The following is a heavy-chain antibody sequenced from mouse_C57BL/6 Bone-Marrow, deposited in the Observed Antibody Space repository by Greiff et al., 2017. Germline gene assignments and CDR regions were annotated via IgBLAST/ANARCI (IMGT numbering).Heavy chain of an antibody. J-gene: IGHJ2*01. Sequence: VQLQQSGAELVKPGASVKLSCTASGFNIKDYYIHWVKQRTEQGLEWIGRIDPEDGETKYAPKFQHKATITADTSSHTAYLQLSSLTSEDTAVYYCTRSLIYYGTNYWGQGTTLTVSS. CDR2: IDPEDGET. CDR3: TRSLIYYGTNY. V-gene: IGHV14-2*01. D-gene: IGHD1-1*01. CDR1: GFNIKDYY.